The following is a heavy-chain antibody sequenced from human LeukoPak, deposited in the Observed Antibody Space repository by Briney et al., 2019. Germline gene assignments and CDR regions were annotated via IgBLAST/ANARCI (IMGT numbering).Heavy chain of an antibody. CDR3: ARDYGGSSPFDY. V-gene: IGHV3-21*01. CDR1: GFTFYTYS. Sequence: GGSLRLSCAASGFTFYTYSMNWVRQAPGKGLEWVSSISSSGTYTYYADSVKGRFTISRDNAKNSLYLQMNSLRAEDTAVYYCARDYGGSSPFDYWGQGTLVTVSS. CDR2: ISSSGTYT. J-gene: IGHJ4*02. D-gene: IGHD4-23*01.